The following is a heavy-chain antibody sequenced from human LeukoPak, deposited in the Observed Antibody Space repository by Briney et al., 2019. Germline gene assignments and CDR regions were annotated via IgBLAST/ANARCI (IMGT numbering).Heavy chain of an antibody. J-gene: IGHJ4*02. CDR2: IYTSGST. CDR3: TRGAGWLIDY. CDR1: GSISSGSYY. V-gene: IGHV4-61*02. D-gene: IGHD3-16*01. Sequence: SQTLSLTCTVSGSISSGSYYWSWIRQPAGKGLEWIGRIYTSGSTNYNPSLESRVTISVDTSKEQFSLKVNSVTAADTAVYYCTRGAGWLIDYWGQGILVTVSS.